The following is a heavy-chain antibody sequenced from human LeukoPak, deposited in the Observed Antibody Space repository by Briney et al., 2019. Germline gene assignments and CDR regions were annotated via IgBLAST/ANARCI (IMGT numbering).Heavy chain of an antibody. CDR1: GFTVSSNY. V-gene: IGHV3-66*02. Sequence: GGSLRLSCAASGFTVSSNYMSWVRQAPGKGLEWVSVIYSGGSTYYADSVKGRFTISRDNSKNTLYLQMNSLRAEDTAVYYCARDPTTKYGMDVWGQRTTVTVSS. CDR3: ARDPTTKYGMDV. D-gene: IGHD1-7*01. CDR2: IYSGGST. J-gene: IGHJ6*02.